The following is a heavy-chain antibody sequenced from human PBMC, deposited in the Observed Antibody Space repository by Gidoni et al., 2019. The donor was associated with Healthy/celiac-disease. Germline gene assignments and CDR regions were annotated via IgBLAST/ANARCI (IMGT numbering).Heavy chain of an antibody. CDR2: IYPGDSDT. CDR3: ARSRVVTVEENYYYGMDV. D-gene: IGHD2-21*02. V-gene: IGHV5-51*01. Sequence: EVQLVQSGAEVKKPGESLKISGKGSGYSFTSYWIGWVRQMPGQGLEWMGIIYPGDSDTRYSPSFQGQVTISADKSISTAYLQWSSLKASDTAMYYCARSRVVTVEENYYYGMDVWGQGTTVTVSS. J-gene: IGHJ6*02. CDR1: GYSFTSYW.